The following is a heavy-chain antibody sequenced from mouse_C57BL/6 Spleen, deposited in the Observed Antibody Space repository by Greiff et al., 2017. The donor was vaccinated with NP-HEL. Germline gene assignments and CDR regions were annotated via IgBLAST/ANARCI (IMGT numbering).Heavy chain of an antibody. Sequence: DVQLVESGGGLVKPGGSLKLSCAASGFTFSSYAMSWVRQTPEKRLEWVATISDGGSYTYYPDNVKGRFTISRDNAKNNLYLQMSHLKSEDTAMYYCARGWLRNYYAMDYWGQGTSVTVSS. CDR1: GFTFSSYA. J-gene: IGHJ4*01. CDR2: ISDGGSYT. V-gene: IGHV5-4*01. CDR3: ARGWLRNYYAMDY. D-gene: IGHD2-2*01.